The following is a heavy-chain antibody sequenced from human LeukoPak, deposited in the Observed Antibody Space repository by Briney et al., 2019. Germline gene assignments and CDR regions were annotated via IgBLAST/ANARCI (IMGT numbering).Heavy chain of an antibody. V-gene: IGHV3-11*01. J-gene: IGHJ4*02. Sequence: GGSLRLSCAASGFTFSDYYMSWIRQAPGKGLEWVSYISCSGSTKYYADSVKGRFTISRDNAKNSLYLQMNSLRAEDTAVYYCARNWAHCSSTSCYSDYWGQGTLVTVSS. CDR3: ARNWAHCSSTSCYSDY. CDR2: ISCSGSTK. D-gene: IGHD2-2*02. CDR1: GFTFSDYY.